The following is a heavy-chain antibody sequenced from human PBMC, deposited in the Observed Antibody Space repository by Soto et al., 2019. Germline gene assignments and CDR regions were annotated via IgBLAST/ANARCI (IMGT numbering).Heavy chain of an antibody. D-gene: IGHD6-19*01. CDR2: INPSGGST. Sequence: ASVKVSCKASGYTFTSYYMHWVRQAPGQGLEWMGIINPSGGSTSHAQKFQGRVTMTRDTSTSTVYMELSSLRSEDTAVYYCARDPSAVAGLIYFEYWGQGTLVTVSS. J-gene: IGHJ4*02. CDR3: ARDPSAVAGLIYFEY. CDR1: GYTFTSYY. V-gene: IGHV1-46*03.